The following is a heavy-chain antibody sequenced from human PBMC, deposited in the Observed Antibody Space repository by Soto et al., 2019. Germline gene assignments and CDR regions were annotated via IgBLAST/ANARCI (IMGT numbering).Heavy chain of an antibody. D-gene: IGHD4-4*01. J-gene: IGHJ6*02. Sequence: PGGSLRLSCAASGFTFSSYGMHWVRQAPGKGLEWVAVIWYDGSNKYYADSVKGRFTISRDNAKNSLYLQMNSLRAEDTAVYYCARDTTITTVDYYGMDVWGQGTTVTVSS. V-gene: IGHV3-33*01. CDR1: GFTFSSYG. CDR3: ARDTTITTVDYYGMDV. CDR2: IWYDGSNK.